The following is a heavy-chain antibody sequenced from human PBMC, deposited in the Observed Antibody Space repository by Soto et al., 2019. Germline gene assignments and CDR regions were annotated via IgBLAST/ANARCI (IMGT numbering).Heavy chain of an antibody. Sequence: QVQLVESGGGVVQPGRSLRLSCAASGFTFRIYSMHWVRQSPGKGLEWVAVMWYDGTNKYYGESVKGRFTISRDNSENTLYLQMNSLRVEDTAVYYCARDATFGNKGGSFDIWGHGTLVTVSS. J-gene: IGHJ3*02. CDR1: GFTFRIYS. D-gene: IGHD3-16*01. CDR3: ARDATFGNKGGSFDI. CDR2: MWYDGTNK. V-gene: IGHV3-33*01.